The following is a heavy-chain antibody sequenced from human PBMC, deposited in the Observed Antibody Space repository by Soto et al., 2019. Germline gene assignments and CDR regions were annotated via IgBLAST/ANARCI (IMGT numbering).Heavy chain of an antibody. CDR2: ISGSGGST. V-gene: IGHV3-23*01. CDR3: AKDRSQQLVPSWFDP. Sequence: GGSLRLSCAASGFTFSSYAMSWVRQAPGKGLEWVSAISGSGGSTYYADSVKGRFTISRDNSKNTMYMQMNRLRAEDTAVYYCAKDRSQQLVPSWFDPWGQGTLVTVSS. D-gene: IGHD6-13*01. J-gene: IGHJ5*02. CDR1: GFTFSSYA.